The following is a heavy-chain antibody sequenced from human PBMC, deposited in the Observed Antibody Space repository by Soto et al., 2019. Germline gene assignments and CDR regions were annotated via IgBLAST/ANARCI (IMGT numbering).Heavy chain of an antibody. CDR2: IYYSGTT. Sequence: QVQLQESGPGLVKPSDTLSLTCAVSGYSISSSNWWGWIRQPPGKGLEWIGYIYYSGTTYYNPSLKSRVSMSVDTSKNPFSLKLTSVTAVDTAVYYCARREIQGPIDYWGQGTLVTVSS. CDR1: GYSISSSNW. V-gene: IGHV4-28*01. D-gene: IGHD1-26*01. J-gene: IGHJ4*02. CDR3: ARREIQGPIDY.